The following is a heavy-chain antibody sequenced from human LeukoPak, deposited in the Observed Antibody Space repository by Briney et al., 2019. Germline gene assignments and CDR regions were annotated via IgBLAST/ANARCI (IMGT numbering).Heavy chain of an antibody. CDR1: GGSISSGSYY. Sequence: SQTLSLTCTVSGGSISSGSYYWSWIRQPAGKGLEWIGRIYTSGSTNYNPSLKSRVTISVDTSKDQFSLKLSSVTAADTAVYYCARGNEYSSSSGDYWGQGTLVTVSS. V-gene: IGHV4-61*02. CDR3: ARGNEYSSSSGDY. D-gene: IGHD6-6*01. J-gene: IGHJ4*02. CDR2: IYTSGST.